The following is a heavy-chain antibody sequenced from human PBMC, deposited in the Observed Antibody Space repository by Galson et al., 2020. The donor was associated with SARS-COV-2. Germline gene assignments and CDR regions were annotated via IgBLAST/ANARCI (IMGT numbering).Heavy chain of an antibody. CDR1: GFTLSSSG. Sequence: TGGSLRLSCAASGFTLSSSGMHWVRQAPGKGLEWVAVIWYDGSNKYYAASVKGRFTISRDNSKNTLYLQMNSLRAEDTAVYYCARDGDVGYCSGGSCFIDYWGQGTLVTVSS. J-gene: IGHJ4*02. CDR2: IWYDGSNK. CDR3: ARDGDVGYCSGGSCFIDY. D-gene: IGHD2-15*01. V-gene: IGHV3-33*01.